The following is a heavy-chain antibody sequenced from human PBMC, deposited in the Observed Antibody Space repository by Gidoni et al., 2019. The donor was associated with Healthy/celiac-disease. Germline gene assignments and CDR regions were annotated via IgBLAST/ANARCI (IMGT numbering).Heavy chain of an antibody. V-gene: IGHV3-21*01. CDR2: ISSSSSYI. J-gene: IGHJ4*02. D-gene: IGHD3-22*01. CDR3: ARLYYDSSGIYYFDY. Sequence: EVQLVESGGGLVKPGGSLRLSCAASGFTFSSDSMNWVRQAPGKGLEWVSSISSSSSYIYYADSVKGRFTISRDNAKNSLYLQMNSLRAEDTAVYYCARLYYDSSGIYYFDYWGQGTLVTVSS. CDR1: GFTFSSDS.